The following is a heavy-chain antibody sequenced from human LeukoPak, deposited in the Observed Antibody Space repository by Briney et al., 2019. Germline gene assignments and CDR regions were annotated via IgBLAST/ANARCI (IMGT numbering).Heavy chain of an antibody. Sequence: SETLSLTCTVSGRSISTTNFYWGWIRQPPGKGLEWIGSISYSGATYYNPSLKSRPTVSADTSKKEVSLRLNSVTAADTAVYYCASLPRYDFWAWGQGNLVIVSS. CDR3: ASLPRYDFWA. CDR2: ISYSGAT. D-gene: IGHD3-3*01. J-gene: IGHJ5*02. CDR1: GRSISTTNFY. V-gene: IGHV4-39*01.